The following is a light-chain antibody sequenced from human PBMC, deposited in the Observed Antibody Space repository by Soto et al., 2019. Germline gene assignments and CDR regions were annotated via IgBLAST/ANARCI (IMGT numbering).Light chain of an antibody. CDR2: DES. CDR3: QQRSDWPPLT. V-gene: IGKV3-11*01. Sequence: DIVLTQSPATLSLSPGDRATLSCRASQSINYYLAWYQQKPGQSPRLLIYDESKRATGIPVRFSGSGSGTDCTLTITRLEPDDFAIYYCQQRSDWPPLTFGGGTKVEIK. J-gene: IGKJ4*01. CDR1: QSINYY.